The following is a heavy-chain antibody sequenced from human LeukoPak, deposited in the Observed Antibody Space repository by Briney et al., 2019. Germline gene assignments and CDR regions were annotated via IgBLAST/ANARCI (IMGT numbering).Heavy chain of an antibody. J-gene: IGHJ4*02. CDR1: GYTFTSYW. Sequence: GESLKISCKASGYTFTSYWIGWVRQMPGKGLEWMGIIYPGDSDTRYSPSFQGQVTISADKSITTAYLHWISLKASDTAIYYCASIHDSGAWGQGTLVTVSS. D-gene: IGHD3-22*01. CDR3: ASIHDSGA. CDR2: IYPGDSDT. V-gene: IGHV5-51*01.